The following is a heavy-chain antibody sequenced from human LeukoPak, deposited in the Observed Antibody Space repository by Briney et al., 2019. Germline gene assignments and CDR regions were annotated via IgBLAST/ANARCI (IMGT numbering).Heavy chain of an antibody. J-gene: IGHJ3*02. V-gene: IGHV3-23*01. Sequence: QSGGSLRLSCAASGFTFSSYAMSWVRQAPGKGLEWVSAISGSGGSTYYADSVKSRFTISRDNSKNTLYLQMNSLRAEDTAVYYCAKPYSSGPGAFDIWGQGTMVTVSS. CDR1: GFTFSSYA. D-gene: IGHD6-19*01. CDR3: AKPYSSGPGAFDI. CDR2: ISGSGGST.